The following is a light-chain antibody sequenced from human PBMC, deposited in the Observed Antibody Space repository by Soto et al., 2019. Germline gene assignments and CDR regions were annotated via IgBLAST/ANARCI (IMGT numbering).Light chain of an antibody. V-gene: IGLV2-8*01. J-gene: IGLJ1*01. CDR3: NSFAGSNNLSV. Sequence: QSVLTQPPSASGSPGQSVTISCTGTSSDVGGYNSVSWYQQHPGKAPKLIIYAVSERPSGVPDRFSGSKSGNTASLTVSGLQAEDEADYYCNSFAGSNNLSVFGTGTKVTVL. CDR2: AVS. CDR1: SSDVGGYNS.